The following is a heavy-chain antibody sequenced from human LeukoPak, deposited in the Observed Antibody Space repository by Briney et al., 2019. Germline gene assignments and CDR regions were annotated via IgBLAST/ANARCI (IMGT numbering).Heavy chain of an antibody. V-gene: IGHV3-30*18. Sequence: PGRSLRLSCAASGFTFSSYGMHWVRQAPGKGLEWVAVISYDGSNKYYADSVEGRFTISRDNSKNTLYLQMNSLRAEDTAVYYCAKDRTALFDYWGQGTLVTVSS. J-gene: IGHJ4*02. CDR1: GFTFSSYG. CDR2: ISYDGSNK. CDR3: AKDRTALFDY. D-gene: IGHD2-21*02.